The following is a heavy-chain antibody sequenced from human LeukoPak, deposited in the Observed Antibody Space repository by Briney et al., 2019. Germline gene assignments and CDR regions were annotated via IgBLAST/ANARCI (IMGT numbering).Heavy chain of an antibody. D-gene: IGHD3-22*01. CDR2: IKQDGSEK. J-gene: IGHJ4*02. CDR3: AKDASGYRPKYYFDY. CDR1: GFTFSSYW. Sequence: GGSLRLSCAASGFTFSSYWMSWVRQAPGKGLEWVANIKQDGSEKYYVDSVKGRFTISRDNAKNSLYLQMNSLRAEDTAVYYCAKDASGYRPKYYFDYWGQGTLVTVSS. V-gene: IGHV3-7*03.